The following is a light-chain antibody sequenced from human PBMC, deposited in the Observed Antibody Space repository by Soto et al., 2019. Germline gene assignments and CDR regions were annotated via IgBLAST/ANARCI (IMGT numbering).Light chain of an antibody. CDR3: QSYDKSLRGYV. J-gene: IGLJ1*01. CDR1: GSNLGAGYD. Sequence: QSVLTQPPSASGAPGQAVSISCTGRGSNLGAGYDVNWYQQFPGTAPTLLISDNTNRPSGVPDRFSGSKSGTSASLAISGLQSDDEADCDCQSYDKSLRGYVFGPGTKLTGL. CDR2: DNT. V-gene: IGLV1-40*01.